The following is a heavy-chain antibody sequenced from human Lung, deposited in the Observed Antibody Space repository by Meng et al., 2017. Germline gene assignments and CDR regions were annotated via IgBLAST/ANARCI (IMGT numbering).Heavy chain of an antibody. D-gene: IGHD2-21*02. CDR2: INPNSGGT. J-gene: IGHJ4*02. CDR3: ASVGACGGDCYTFDY. V-gene: IGHV1-2*06. CDR1: GYTFTGYY. Sequence: QVQLVQPGAEGKKPGASLKVSCKASGYTFTGYYMHWGRQAPGQGLEWLGRINPNSGGTNYEQKFQGRVTMTRDTSISTAYMELSRLRSDDTAVYYCASVGACGGDCYTFDYWGQGTLVTVSS.